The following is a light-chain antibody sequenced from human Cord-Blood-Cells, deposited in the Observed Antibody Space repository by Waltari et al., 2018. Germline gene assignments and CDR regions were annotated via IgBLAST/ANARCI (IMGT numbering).Light chain of an antibody. CDR1: QSVSSN. CDR2: GAS. V-gene: IGKV3-15*01. J-gene: IGKJ4*01. CDR3: QQYNNWPLT. Sequence: EIVMTQSPATLSVSPGERATLSCRASQSVSSNLAWYQQKPGQAPRLLIYGASTSATGIPARCSGSGSGTEVTLTISSLQSEDCAVYYCQQYNNWPLTFGGGTKVEIK.